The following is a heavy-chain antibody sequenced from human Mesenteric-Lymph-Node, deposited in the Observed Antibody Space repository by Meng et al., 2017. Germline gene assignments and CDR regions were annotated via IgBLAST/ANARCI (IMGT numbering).Heavy chain of an antibody. CDR2: ISAYNGNT. J-gene: IGHJ6*02. CDR1: GYTFTSYG. V-gene: IGHV1-18*01. CDR3: ARDFSAAAGTLPEYYYYGMDV. D-gene: IGHD6-13*01. Sequence: ASVKVSCKASGYTFTSYGISWVRQAPGQGLEWMGWISAYNGNTNYAQKLQGRVTMTTDTSTSTAYMELRSLRSNDTAVDYCARDFSAAAGTLPEYYYYGMDVWGQGTTVTVSS.